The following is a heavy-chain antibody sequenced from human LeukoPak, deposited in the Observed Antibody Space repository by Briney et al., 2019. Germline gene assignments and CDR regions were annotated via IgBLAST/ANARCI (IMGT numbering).Heavy chain of an antibody. V-gene: IGHV3-7*01. J-gene: IGHJ4*02. Sequence: PGGSLRLSCAASGFTFSSYWMSWVRQAPGKGLEWVANIKQDGSEKYYVDSVKGRFTISRDNAKNSLYLQMNSLRAEDTAVYYCARDVNWNDYYFDYWGQGTLVTVSS. CDR1: GFTFSSYW. CDR3: ARDVNWNDYYFDY. D-gene: IGHD1-1*01. CDR2: IKQDGSEK.